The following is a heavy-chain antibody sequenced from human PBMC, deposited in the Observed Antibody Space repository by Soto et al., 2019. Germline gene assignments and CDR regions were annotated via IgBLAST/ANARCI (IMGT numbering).Heavy chain of an antibody. J-gene: IGHJ6*02. CDR3: AKGPRGSGYSPRYYYGMDV. V-gene: IGHV3-30*18. D-gene: IGHD3-3*01. CDR1: GFTFSSYG. Sequence: PAGSLRLSCAASGFTFSSYGVHWVRQAPGKGLEWVAVISYDGSNKYYADSVKGRFTISRDNSKNTLYLQMNSLRAEDTAVYYCAKGPRGSGYSPRYYYGMDVWGQGTTVTVSS. CDR2: ISYDGSNK.